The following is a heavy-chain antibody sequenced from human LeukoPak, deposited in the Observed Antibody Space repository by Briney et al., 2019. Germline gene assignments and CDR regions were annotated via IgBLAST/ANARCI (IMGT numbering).Heavy chain of an antibody. J-gene: IGHJ3*02. Sequence: SETLSLTCAVSGDSISSSNWWNWVRQSPGKGLEWIGEINHSGSTNYNPSLKSRVTISVDTSKNQFSLKLSSVTAADTAVYYCAHISYSSSWYRPRNAFDIWGQGTMVTVSS. V-gene: IGHV4-4*02. CDR1: GDSISSSNW. D-gene: IGHD6-13*01. CDR3: AHISYSSSWYRPRNAFDI. CDR2: INHSGST.